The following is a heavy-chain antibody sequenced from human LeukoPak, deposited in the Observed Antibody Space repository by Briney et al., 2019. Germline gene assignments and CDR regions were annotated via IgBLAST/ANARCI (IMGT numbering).Heavy chain of an antibody. V-gene: IGHV3-74*01. CDR3: VRGAVGTGVWFDP. J-gene: IGHJ5*02. D-gene: IGHD1-26*01. Sequence: GGSLRLSCAASGFTFSGYWMHWVRQAPGKGLEWVSRINIDGATTNYADSVKGRFTVSRDNAKNTLHLQMNSLRADDTAVYYCVRGAVGTGVWFDPWGQGTLVTVSS. CDR1: GFTFSGYW. CDR2: INIDGATT.